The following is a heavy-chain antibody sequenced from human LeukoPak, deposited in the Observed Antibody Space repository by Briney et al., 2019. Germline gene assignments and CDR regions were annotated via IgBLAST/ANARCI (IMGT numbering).Heavy chain of an antibody. J-gene: IGHJ4*02. D-gene: IGHD3-22*01. CDR2: VSGSGGST. Sequence: GGSLRLSCAASEFTFSSFAMSWVRQAPGKGLEWVSRVSGSGGSTYYADSVKGRFSISRDNSKNTLYLQMNSLRAEDTAAYYCARDSSGYGSFDYWGRGTLVTVSS. CDR1: EFTFSSFA. CDR3: ARDSSGYGSFDY. V-gene: IGHV3-23*01.